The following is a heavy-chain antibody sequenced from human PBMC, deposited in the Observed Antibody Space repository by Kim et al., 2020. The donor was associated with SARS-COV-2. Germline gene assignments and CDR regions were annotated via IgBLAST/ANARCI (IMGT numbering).Heavy chain of an antibody. CDR2: IWYDGSNK. V-gene: IGHV3-30*02. J-gene: IGHJ6*02. D-gene: IGHD6-13*01. Sequence: GGSLRLSCAASGFTFSSYGMHWVRQAPGKGLEWVAVIWYDGSNKYYADSVKGRFTIPRDNSKNTLYLQMNSLRAEDTAVYYCAEDILYSSSWYAPIWHYYYGMDVWCQGTTVTVAS. CDR3: AEDILYSSSWYAPIWHYYYGMDV. CDR1: GFTFSSYG.